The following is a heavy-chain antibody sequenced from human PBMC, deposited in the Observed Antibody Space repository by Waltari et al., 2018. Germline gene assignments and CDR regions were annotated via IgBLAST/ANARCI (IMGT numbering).Heavy chain of an antibody. CDR1: GGSFSSNDW. D-gene: IGHD6-19*01. V-gene: IGHV4-4*02. J-gene: IGHJ4*02. CDR3: ARGFDGWPFDY. CDR2: IHHSGSN. Sequence: QVQLKESGPGLVKPSGTLSLACDVSGGSFSSNDWWSWVRQPPGKGLEWIGEIHHSGSNKYNPSLKSRLLMSVDTSKSQISLTMKSVTAADTAVYYCARGFDGWPFDYWGQGTLVIVSS.